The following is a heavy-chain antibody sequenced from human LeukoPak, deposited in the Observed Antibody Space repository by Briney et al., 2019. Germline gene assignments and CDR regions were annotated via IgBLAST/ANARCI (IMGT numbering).Heavy chain of an antibody. D-gene: IGHD4-11*01. Sequence: ASVKVSCKASGYTFTSYGISWVRQAPGQGLEWMGWISAYNGNTNYAQKLQGRVTMTTDTSTSTAYMELRNLRSDDTAVYYCARTDTVTRRQYNDYWGQGTLVTVSS. J-gene: IGHJ4*02. CDR3: ARTDTVTRRQYNDY. CDR1: GYTFTSYG. CDR2: ISAYNGNT. V-gene: IGHV1-18*01.